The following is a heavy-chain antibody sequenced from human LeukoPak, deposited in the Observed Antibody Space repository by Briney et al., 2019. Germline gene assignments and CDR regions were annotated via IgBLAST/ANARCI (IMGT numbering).Heavy chain of an antibody. CDR2: ITTSSSYI. Sequence: GGSLRLSCAASGFTFSSYTMNWVRQAPGKGLEWVSSITTSSSYIYYADSVKGRFTISRNNAKNSLYLQMNSLRAEDTAVYYCARDPGAYSSSPIDYWGQGTLVTVSS. V-gene: IGHV3-21*01. CDR1: GFTFSSYT. D-gene: IGHD6-6*01. J-gene: IGHJ4*02. CDR3: ARDPGAYSSSPIDY.